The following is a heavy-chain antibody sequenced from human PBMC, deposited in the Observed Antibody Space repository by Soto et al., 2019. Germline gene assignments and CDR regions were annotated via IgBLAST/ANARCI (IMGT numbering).Heavy chain of an antibody. J-gene: IGHJ4*02. CDR2: IVVGSGNT. D-gene: IGHD3-22*01. CDR1: GFTFTSSA. Sequence: SVKVSCKASGFTFTSSAVQWVRQARGQRLEWIGWIVVGSGNTNYAQKFQERVTITRDMSTSTAYMELSSLRSEDTAVYYCAAAYYYDSSGYYTGVQTFDYWGQGTLVTVSS. V-gene: IGHV1-58*01. CDR3: AAAYYYDSSGYYTGVQTFDY.